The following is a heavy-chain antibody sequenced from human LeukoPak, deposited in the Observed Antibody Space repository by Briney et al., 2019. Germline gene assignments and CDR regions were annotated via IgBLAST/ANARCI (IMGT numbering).Heavy chain of an antibody. J-gene: IGHJ6*02. Sequence: GASLRLSCAASEFTFSSYAMSWVRQAPGKGLEWVSAISGSGGSTYYADSVKGRFTISRDNSKNTLYLQMNSLRAEDTAVYYCANLPSGADTYYYYGMDVWGQGTTVTVSS. V-gene: IGHV3-23*01. CDR2: ISGSGGST. CDR3: ANLPSGADTYYYYGMDV. CDR1: EFTFSSYA. D-gene: IGHD3-10*01.